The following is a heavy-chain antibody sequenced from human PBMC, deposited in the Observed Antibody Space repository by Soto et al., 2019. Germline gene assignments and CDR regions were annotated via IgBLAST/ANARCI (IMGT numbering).Heavy chain of an antibody. CDR3: ARTLWFGELAPYFDY. V-gene: IGHV4-59*06. CDR2: IYYSGST. J-gene: IGHJ4*02. CDR1: GGSISNYY. D-gene: IGHD3-10*01. Sequence: SETLSLTCSVSGGSISNYYWSWIRQHPGKGLEWIGYIYYSGSTYYNPSLKSRVTISVDTSKNQFSLKLSSVTAADTAVYYCARTLWFGELAPYFDYWGQGTLVTVSS.